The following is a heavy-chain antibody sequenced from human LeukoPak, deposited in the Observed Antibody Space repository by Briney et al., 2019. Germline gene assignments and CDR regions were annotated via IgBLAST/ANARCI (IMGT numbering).Heavy chain of an antibody. J-gene: IGHJ3*02. CDR1: GFTFSDYY. CDR3: ARRLYCGGDCYLFTSDAFDI. V-gene: IGHV3-11*01. D-gene: IGHD2-21*02. Sequence: GGSLRLSCAASGFTFSDYYMSWIRQAPGKRLEWVSYISSSGSTIYYADSVKGRFTISRDNAKNSLYLQMNSLRAEDTAVYYCARRLYCGGDCYLFTSDAFDIWGQGTMVTVSS. CDR2: ISSSGSTI.